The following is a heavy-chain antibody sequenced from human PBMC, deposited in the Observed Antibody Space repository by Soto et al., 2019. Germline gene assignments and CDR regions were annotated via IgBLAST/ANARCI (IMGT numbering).Heavy chain of an antibody. CDR2: INYSGRT. V-gene: IGHV4-39*01. CDR1: GGSISSSSYY. D-gene: IGHD3-10*01. Sequence: QLQLQESGPGLVKPSETLSLTCTVSGGSISSSSYYWGWIRQPPGKGLEWIGSINYSGRTYYNPSLKSRVTISVVTSKIHFSLMLSSVTAADTVVYYCARLLFYGSGSRVYFDSWGQGTLVTVSS. J-gene: IGHJ4*02. CDR3: ARLLFYGSGSRVYFDS.